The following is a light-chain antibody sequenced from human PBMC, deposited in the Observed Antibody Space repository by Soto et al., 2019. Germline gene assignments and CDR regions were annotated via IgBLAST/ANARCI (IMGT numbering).Light chain of an antibody. Sequence: EIVMTQSPATLSVSPGERATLSCRASQNINNNLAWYQQKPGQVPRLLNYHASTGAPGIPARFSGRGSGTELTLTISSVRSEECAVYYCQQYNDWPPTFGGGTKVEIK. CDR2: HAS. J-gene: IGKJ4*01. CDR3: QQYNDWPPT. CDR1: QNINNN. V-gene: IGKV3-15*01.